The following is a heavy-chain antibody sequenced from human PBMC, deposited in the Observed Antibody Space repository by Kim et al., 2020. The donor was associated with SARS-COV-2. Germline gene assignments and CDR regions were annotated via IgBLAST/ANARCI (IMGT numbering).Heavy chain of an antibody. J-gene: IGHJ6*02. CDR3: AKRGCFGVVRCLYGMDV. V-gene: IGHV3-23*01. CDR1: GFTFSSYA. CDR2: ISGSGGST. D-gene: IGHD3-3*01. Sequence: GGSLRLSCAASGFTFSSYAMSWVRQAPGKGLEWVSAISGSGGSTYYADSVKGRFTISRDNSKNTLYLQMNSLRAEDTAVYYCAKRGCFGVVRCLYGMDVWGQGTTVTVSS.